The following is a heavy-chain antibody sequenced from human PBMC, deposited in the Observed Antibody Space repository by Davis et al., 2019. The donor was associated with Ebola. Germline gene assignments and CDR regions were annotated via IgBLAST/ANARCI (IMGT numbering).Heavy chain of an antibody. V-gene: IGHV3-30*14. CDR1: GFTFSSYA. CDR2: ISYDGSNK. J-gene: IGHJ4*02. Sequence: PGGSLRLSCAASGFTFSSYAMHWVRQAPGKGLEWVAVISYDGSNKYYADSVKGRFTISRDNSKNTLYLQMNSLRAEDTAVYYCASHGGYSSSAGFDYWGQGTLVTVSS. CDR3: ASHGGYSSSAGFDY. D-gene: IGHD6-6*01.